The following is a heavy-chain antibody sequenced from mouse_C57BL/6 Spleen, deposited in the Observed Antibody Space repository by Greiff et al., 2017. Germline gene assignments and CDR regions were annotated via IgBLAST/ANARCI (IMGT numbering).Heavy chain of an antibody. Sequence: EVKLMESGGDLVKPGGSLKLSCAASGFTFSSYGMSWVRQTPDKRLEWVATISSGGSYTYYPDSVKGRFTISRDNAKNTLYLQMSSLKSEDTAMYYGARHDYYGSSPWFAYWGQGTLVTVSA. CDR2: ISSGGSYT. CDR1: GFTFSSYG. V-gene: IGHV5-6*01. D-gene: IGHD1-1*01. J-gene: IGHJ3*01. CDR3: ARHDYYGSSPWFAY.